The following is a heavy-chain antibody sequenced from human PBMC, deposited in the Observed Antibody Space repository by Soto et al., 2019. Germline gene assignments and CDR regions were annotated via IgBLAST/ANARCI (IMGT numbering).Heavy chain of an antibody. CDR3: AKDSPDCSGGSCYAVIHY. Sequence: QVQLVESGGGVVQPGRSLSLACVGSGFTFSNHGMHWFRQAPGKGLEWVADIWYDGSKEKYADSVKGRFSISRDDSKNTVFLQMNSLRVEDTAVYFCAKDSPDCSGGSCYAVIHYWGQGTLVTVSS. CDR2: IWYDGSKE. V-gene: IGHV3-33*06. CDR1: GFTFSNHG. D-gene: IGHD2-15*01. J-gene: IGHJ4*02.